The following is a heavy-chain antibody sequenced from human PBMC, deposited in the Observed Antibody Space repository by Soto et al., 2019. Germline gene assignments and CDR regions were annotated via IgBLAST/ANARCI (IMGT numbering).Heavy chain of an antibody. Sequence: SETLSLTCTVHDGSISSSSYYWGWIRQPPGKGLEWIGSIYYSGSTYYNPSLKSRVTISVDTSKNQFSLKLSSVTAADTAVYYCARTPPKAKDYDFWSGYYRRTRYYYYGMDVWGQGTTVTVSS. CDR3: ARTPPKAKDYDFWSGYYRRTRYYYYGMDV. V-gene: IGHV4-39*01. D-gene: IGHD3-3*01. CDR1: DGSISSSSYY. CDR2: IYYSGST. J-gene: IGHJ6*02.